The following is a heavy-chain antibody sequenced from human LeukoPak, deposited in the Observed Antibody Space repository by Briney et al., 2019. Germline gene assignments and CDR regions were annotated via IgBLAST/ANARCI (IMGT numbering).Heavy chain of an antibody. Sequence: GGSLRLPCAASGFTFSSYAMSWVRQAPGKGLEWVSGISGSGGSTYYEDSVKGRFTISRDNSKNTLYLQMNSLRAEDTAVYYCARDPTPVVVPAAPLDYWGQGTLVTVSS. D-gene: IGHD2-2*01. CDR1: GFTFSSYA. CDR2: ISGSGGST. V-gene: IGHV3-23*01. CDR3: ARDPTPVVVPAAPLDY. J-gene: IGHJ4*02.